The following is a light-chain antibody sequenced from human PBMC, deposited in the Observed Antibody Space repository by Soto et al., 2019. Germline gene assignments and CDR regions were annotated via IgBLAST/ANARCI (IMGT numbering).Light chain of an antibody. V-gene: IGKV3-11*01. CDR2: DAS. Sequence: EIVLTQSPATLSLSPGERATLSCRASQNVRSYLAWYQQKPGQAPRLLIHDASSRATGIPDRFSGSVSGTDFNLTISSLEPEDSAVYYCQQRTNWPTSTFGQGTRLEIK. CDR1: QNVRSY. CDR3: QQRTNWPTST. J-gene: IGKJ5*01.